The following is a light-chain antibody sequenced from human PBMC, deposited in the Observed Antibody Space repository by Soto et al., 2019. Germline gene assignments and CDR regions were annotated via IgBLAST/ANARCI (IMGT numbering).Light chain of an antibody. Sequence: QSALTQPPSASGTPGQRVTISCSGSSSNIGSNYVYWYQQLPGTAPKLLIYRNNQRPSGVPDRFSASKSGTSASLAISGLRSEDEADYYCAAWDDSLSGVFGGGTKLTVL. CDR2: RNN. CDR3: AAWDDSLSGV. V-gene: IGLV1-47*01. J-gene: IGLJ2*01. CDR1: SSNIGSNY.